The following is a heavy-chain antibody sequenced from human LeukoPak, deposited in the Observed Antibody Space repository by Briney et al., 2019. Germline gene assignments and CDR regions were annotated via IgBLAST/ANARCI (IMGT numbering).Heavy chain of an antibody. CDR3: ATRREGYCSSTLCPDY. CDR1: GFTFSDYY. CDR2: ISSSGSTI. Sequence: PGGSLRLSCAASGFTFSDYYMSWIRQAPGKGLEWVSYISSSGSTIYYADSVKGRFTISRDNAKNSLYLQMNSLRAEDTAVYYCATRREGYCSSTLCPDYWGQGTLVTVSS. J-gene: IGHJ4*02. V-gene: IGHV3-11*04. D-gene: IGHD2-2*01.